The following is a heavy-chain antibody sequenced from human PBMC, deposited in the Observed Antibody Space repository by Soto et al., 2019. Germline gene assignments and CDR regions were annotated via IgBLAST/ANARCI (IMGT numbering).Heavy chain of an antibody. CDR2: IWYDGSNK. J-gene: IGHJ4*02. V-gene: IGHV3-33*01. Sequence: GGSLRLSCAASGFTFSSYGMHWVRQAPGKGLEWVAVIWYDGSNKYYADSVKGRFTISRDNSKNTLYLQMNSLRAEDTAVYYCARLKTDYGSGSYLLDYWGQGTLVTVSS. CDR1: GFTFSSYG. CDR3: ARLKTDYGSGSYLLDY. D-gene: IGHD3-10*01.